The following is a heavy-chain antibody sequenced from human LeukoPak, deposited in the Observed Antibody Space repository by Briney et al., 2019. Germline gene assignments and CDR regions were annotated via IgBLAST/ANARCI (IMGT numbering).Heavy chain of an antibody. V-gene: IGHV1-69*13. J-gene: IGHJ4*02. CDR1: GGTFSSYA. CDR3: AARGIAVAGTFDY. CDR2: IIPIFGTA. Sequence: GASVKVSCKASGGTFSSYAISWVRQAPGQGLEWTGGIIPIFGTANYAQKFQGRVTITADESTSTAYMELSSLRSEDTAVYYCAARGIAVAGTFDYWGQGTLVTVSS. D-gene: IGHD6-19*01.